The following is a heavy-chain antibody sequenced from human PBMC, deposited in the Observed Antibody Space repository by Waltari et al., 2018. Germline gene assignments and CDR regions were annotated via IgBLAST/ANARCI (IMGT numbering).Heavy chain of an antibody. CDR2: SNRDESIT. Sequence: QLVESGGGLVQPGGSLRLSCAASGFTFSRYWMHWVRQAPGKGLVSVSNSNRDESITRYAGSVKGRFTISRDNAENTLFLQMHSLRAEDTAVYYCVMYSSSFLGDCWGQGTLVTVSS. CDR3: VMYSSSFLGDC. D-gene: IGHD6-19*01. J-gene: IGHJ4*02. V-gene: IGHV3-74*01. CDR1: GFTFSRYW.